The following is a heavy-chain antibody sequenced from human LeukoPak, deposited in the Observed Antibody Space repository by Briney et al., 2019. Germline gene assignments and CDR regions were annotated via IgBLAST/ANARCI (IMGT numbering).Heavy chain of an antibody. CDR1: GGSISSYY. D-gene: IGHD3-9*01. Sequence: SETLSLTCTVSGGSISSYYWSWIRQPPGKGLEWIGYIYNSAITNYNPHLKSRVTISPDTSKNQFSLELTSVTAADTATYYCVRDRVTGRFFGMDVWGQGTTIIVSS. J-gene: IGHJ6*02. V-gene: IGHV4-59*12. CDR3: VRDRVTGRFFGMDV. CDR2: IYNSAIT.